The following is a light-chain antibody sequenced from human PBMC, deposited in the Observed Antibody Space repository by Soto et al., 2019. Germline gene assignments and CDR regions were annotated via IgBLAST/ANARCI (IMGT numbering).Light chain of an antibody. V-gene: IGKV3-20*01. Sequence: EIRLSQSPGTLSLSTGERATLSCRASQSVSSSYLAWYQQKPGQAPRLLIYGASSRATGIPDRFSGSGSGTDFTLTISRLEPEDFAVYYCQQYGSSPLTFAQGTKVAIK. CDR2: GAS. CDR3: QQYGSSPLT. J-gene: IGKJ1*01. CDR1: QSVSSSY.